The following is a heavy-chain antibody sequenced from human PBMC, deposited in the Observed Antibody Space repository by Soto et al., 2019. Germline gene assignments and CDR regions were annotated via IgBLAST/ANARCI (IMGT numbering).Heavy chain of an antibody. J-gene: IGHJ2*01. CDR2: IGGAAVTT. Sequence: EVQLLESGGGLVQPGGSLRLSCAASGFTFRSFAMSWVRQAPGEGLEWVSTIGGAAVTTYYAGSVKGRFTISRDNSQNTEYLQMNSLRAEDTAVYYCAKGQRQWLVQYCDLWGRGTLVTVSS. CDR1: GFTFRSFA. D-gene: IGHD6-19*01. CDR3: AKGQRQWLVQYCDL. V-gene: IGHV3-23*01.